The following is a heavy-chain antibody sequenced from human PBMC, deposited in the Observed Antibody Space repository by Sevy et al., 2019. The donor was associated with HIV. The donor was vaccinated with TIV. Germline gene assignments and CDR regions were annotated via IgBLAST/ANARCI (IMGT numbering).Heavy chain of an antibody. CDR3: TPMGWHGGLDI. CDR1: GFTFSNTW. V-gene: IGHV3-15*01. CDR2: IKSKNDGGTT. J-gene: IGHJ3*02. Sequence: GGSLRLSCAASGFTFSNTWMSWVRQAPGKGLELVGRIKSKNDGGTTDYAAPVICRFTISRDDSKSTQYLRMNSLKIEDTAVYYCTPMGWHGGLDIWGQGTMVTVSS. D-gene: IGHD4-17*01.